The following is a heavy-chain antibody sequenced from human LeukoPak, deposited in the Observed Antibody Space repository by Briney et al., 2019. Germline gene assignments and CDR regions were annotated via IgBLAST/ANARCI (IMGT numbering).Heavy chain of an antibody. CDR3: ARSRSASTSGWYDYFDY. V-gene: IGHV3-30*04. CDR2: ISYDGSKK. CDR1: GFTFSSSA. Sequence: QPGRSLRLSCAASGFTFSSSAMQWVRQAPGKGLEWVAVISYDGSKKYYADSVKGRFTISRDDSKNTLYLQMNSLRGEDTAVYYCARSRSASTSGWYDYFDYWGRGTLVTVS. D-gene: IGHD6-19*01. J-gene: IGHJ4*02.